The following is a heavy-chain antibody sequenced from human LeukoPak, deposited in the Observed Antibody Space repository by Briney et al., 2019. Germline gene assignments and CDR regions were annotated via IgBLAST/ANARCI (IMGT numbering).Heavy chain of an antibody. D-gene: IGHD1-26*01. J-gene: IGHJ4*02. CDR2: IKQDGSEK. V-gene: IGHV3-7*01. CDR1: GFTFSTYW. Sequence: GGSLRLSCAASGFTFSTYWMTWVRQAPGKGLEWVADIKQDGSEKYYVDSVKGRFTISRDNAKNSLYLQMNSLRDEDTAVYYCARDWVSGSYSGNYWGQGTLVTVSS. CDR3: ARDWVSGSYSGNY.